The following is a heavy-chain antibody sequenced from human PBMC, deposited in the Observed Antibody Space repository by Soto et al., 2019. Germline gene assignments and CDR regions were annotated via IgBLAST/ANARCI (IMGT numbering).Heavy chain of an antibody. CDR2: ISSSSSYI. CDR1: GFTFSSYS. D-gene: IGHD6-13*01. Sequence: GGSLRLSCAASGFTFSSYSMNWVRQAPGKGLEWVSSISSSSSYIYYADSVKGRFTISGDNAKNSLYLQMNSLGAEDTAVYYCATGGGKQQLAYYWGQGTLVTVS. J-gene: IGHJ4*02. V-gene: IGHV3-21*01. CDR3: ATGGGKQQLAYY.